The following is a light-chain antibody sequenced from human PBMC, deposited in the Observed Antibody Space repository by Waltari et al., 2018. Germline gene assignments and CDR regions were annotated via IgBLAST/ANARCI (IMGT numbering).Light chain of an antibody. CDR3: GTWDSRLRAVV. Sequence: QSVLTQPPSLSAAPGQKVTISCSGSSPNLGSNYVSWYQQLPGTAPQLLIFDNNKRPSGIPDRFSGSKSGTSATLGITGLQTGDGADYYCGTWDSRLRAVVFGGGTKLTVL. CDR1: SPNLGSNY. J-gene: IGLJ2*01. V-gene: IGLV1-51*01. CDR2: DNN.